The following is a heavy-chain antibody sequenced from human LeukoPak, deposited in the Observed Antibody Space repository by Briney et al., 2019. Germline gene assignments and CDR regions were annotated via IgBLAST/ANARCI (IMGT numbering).Heavy chain of an antibody. D-gene: IGHD7-27*01. CDR3: ARDGDAGAFDS. V-gene: IGHV1-2*02. Sequence: ASVKVSCKASGYTFTGYYMHWVRQAPGQGLEWMGWINPNSGGTNYAQKFQGRVTMTRDTSITTAYMELSRLRSDDTGVYYWARDGDAGAFDSWGQGTMVTVSS. CDR1: GYTFTGYY. J-gene: IGHJ3*02. CDR2: INPNSGGT.